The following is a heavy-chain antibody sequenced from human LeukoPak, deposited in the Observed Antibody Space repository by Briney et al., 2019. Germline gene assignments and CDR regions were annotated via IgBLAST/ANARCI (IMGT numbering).Heavy chain of an antibody. CDR2: IYTSGST. D-gene: IGHD1-26*01. V-gene: IGHV4-61*02. CDR1: GGSISSGSYY. J-gene: IGHJ4*02. CDR3: AGGSYSIAY. Sequence: SQTLSLTCTVSGGSISSGSYYWSWIRQPAGKGLEWIGRIYTSGSTNYNPSLKSRVTISVDTSKNQFSLKLSSVTAADTAVYYCAGGSYSIAYWGQGTLVTVSS.